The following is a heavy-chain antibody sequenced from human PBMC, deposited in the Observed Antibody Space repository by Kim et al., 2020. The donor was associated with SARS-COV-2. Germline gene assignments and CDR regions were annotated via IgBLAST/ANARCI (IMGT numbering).Heavy chain of an antibody. D-gene: IGHD4-17*01. CDR1: SGSISSDY. CDR2: MYYGGST. Sequence: SETLSLTCTVSSGSISSDYWSWIRQPPGKGLEWIGYMYYGGSTKYNPSLKSRVTISVDTSNNQFSLKLSSVTAADTAVYYCARHTTVPNWFDPWGQGTLV. J-gene: IGHJ5*02. V-gene: IGHV4-59*08. CDR3: ARHTTVPNWFDP.